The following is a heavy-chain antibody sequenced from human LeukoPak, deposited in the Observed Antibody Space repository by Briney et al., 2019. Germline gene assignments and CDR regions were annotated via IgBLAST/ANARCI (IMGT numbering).Heavy chain of an antibody. V-gene: IGHV3-33*01. CDR2: IWYDGSKE. Sequence: GGSQRLSCAASGFTLTNYGMHWVRQTPGKGLEWVAVIWYDGSKECYADSVKGRFTISRDTSKNTLYLQMNSLRAEDTAVYYCARAVKIWGQGTLVTVSS. D-gene: IGHD6-19*01. CDR1: GFTLTNYG. J-gene: IGHJ4*02. CDR3: ARAVKI.